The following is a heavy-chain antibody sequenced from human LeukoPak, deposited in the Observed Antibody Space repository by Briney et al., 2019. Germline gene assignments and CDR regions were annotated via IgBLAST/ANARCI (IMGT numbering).Heavy chain of an antibody. V-gene: IGHV3-30-3*01. J-gene: IGHJ5*02. CDR2: ISYDGSNK. D-gene: IGHD3-22*01. Sequence: PGRSLRLSCAASGFTFSSYAMHWVRQAPGKGLEWVAAISYDGSNKYYADSVKGRFTISRDNSKNTLYLQMNSLRAEDTAVYYCARDAFITGFDPWGQGTLVTVSS. CDR3: ARDAFITGFDP. CDR1: GFTFSSYA.